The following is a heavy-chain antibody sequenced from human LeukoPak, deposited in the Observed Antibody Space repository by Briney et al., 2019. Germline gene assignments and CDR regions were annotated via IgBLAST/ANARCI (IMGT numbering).Heavy chain of an antibody. J-gene: IGHJ4*02. CDR2: MNPNSGNT. D-gene: IGHD6-13*01. CDR3: ARDVQYSSSWPDY. Sequence: ASVKVSCKASGYTFTSHFMHWVRQAPGQGLEWMGWMNPNSGNTGYAQKLQGRVTMTTDTSTSTAYMELRSLRSDDTAVYYCARDVQYSSSWPDYWGQGTLVTVSS. CDR1: GYTFTSHF. V-gene: IGHV1-18*04.